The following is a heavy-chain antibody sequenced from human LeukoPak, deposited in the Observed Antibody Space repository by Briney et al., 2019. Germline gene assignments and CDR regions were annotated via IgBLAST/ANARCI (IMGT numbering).Heavy chain of an antibody. V-gene: IGHV1-18*01. J-gene: IGHJ4*02. CDR1: GYTFTSYG. CDR3: ARAQTTGFGESIDY. CDR2: ISVYNGNT. Sequence: ASVKVSCKTSGYTFTSYGVSWVRQAPGQGLEWMGWISVYNGNTIYAEKLQGRVTVTTDTSTTTAYMELRSLRSDDTAVYYCARAQTTGFGESIDYWGQGTLATVSS. D-gene: IGHD3-10*01.